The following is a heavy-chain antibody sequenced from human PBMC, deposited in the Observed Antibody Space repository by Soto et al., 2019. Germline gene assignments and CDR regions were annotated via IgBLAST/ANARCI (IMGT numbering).Heavy chain of an antibody. Sequence: QVQLQQWGAGLLNPSETLSLTCAVNSESLSGYYWSWIRQSPGKGLEWIGEIDGSGNTNYSPSLRSRVAMSVDTSKNHFSLNLNSVSAADTAAYYCVGARGRLVGFDYWGQGTLVTVSS. CDR2: IDGSGNT. J-gene: IGHJ4*02. D-gene: IGHD1-26*01. V-gene: IGHV4-34*01. CDR3: VGARGRLVGFDY. CDR1: SESLSGYY.